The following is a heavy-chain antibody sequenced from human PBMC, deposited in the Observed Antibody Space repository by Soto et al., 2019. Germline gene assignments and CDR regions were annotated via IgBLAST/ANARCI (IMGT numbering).Heavy chain of an antibody. CDR1: GFTFSTYA. J-gene: IGHJ4*02. D-gene: IGHD2-15*01. V-gene: IGHV3-30*04. Sequence: QVQLVESGGGVVQPGRSLRLSCVPSGFTFSTYAMHWFRQAPGKVLEWVAIISYDGTNKYYAYSVKGRFTISRDNSKNTMYLQMTSLRVEDTALYYCAKDRGRYCSGGTCYLFASWGQGALVTVSS. CDR2: ISYDGTNK. CDR3: AKDRGRYCSGGTCYLFAS.